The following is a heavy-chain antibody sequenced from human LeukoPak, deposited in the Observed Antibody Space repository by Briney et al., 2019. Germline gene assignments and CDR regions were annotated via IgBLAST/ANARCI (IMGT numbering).Heavy chain of an antibody. CDR1: GGSFSGYY. CDR3: ARVPYDSWSGYYSVVDV. Sequence: KPSETLSLTCAVYGGSFSGYYWSWIRQPPGKGLEWIGEINHSGSTNYNPSLKSRVTISVDTSKNQFSLKLSSVTAADTAVYYCARVPYDSWSGYYSVVDVWGKGTTVTVSS. D-gene: IGHD3-3*01. V-gene: IGHV4-34*01. J-gene: IGHJ6*04. CDR2: INHSGST.